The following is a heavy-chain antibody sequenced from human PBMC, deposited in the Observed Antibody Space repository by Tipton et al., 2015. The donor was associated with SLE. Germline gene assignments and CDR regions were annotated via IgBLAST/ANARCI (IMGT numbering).Heavy chain of an antibody. CDR3: ARDSSGLGYYWFDP. V-gene: IGHV4-59*01. CDR1: GASFSSYY. D-gene: IGHD3-10*01. CDR2: IYYSGTT. J-gene: IGHJ5*02. Sequence: TLSLTCNVSGASFSSYYWTWIRQSPGKGLEWIGYIYYSGTTKYNPSLKSRVTISIDTSKNQFSLKLSSVTVEDTAVYYCARDSSGLGYYWFDPWGQGTLVTVSS.